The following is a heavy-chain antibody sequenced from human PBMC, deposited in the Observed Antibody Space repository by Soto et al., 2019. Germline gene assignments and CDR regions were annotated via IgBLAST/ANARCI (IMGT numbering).Heavy chain of an antibody. V-gene: IGHV1-2*02. CDR1: RDTFTGYY. Sequence: QVHLVQSGAEVKKPGASVKASCKASRDTFTGYYMHWVRQAPGQGLEWMGWINPNSGGPNYAQKFQGRVTMTRDTAISTVYMELSRLRSDDTAVYYCARARIPDAFDIWGQGTMVTVSS. CDR2: INPNSGGP. J-gene: IGHJ3*02. CDR3: ARARIPDAFDI.